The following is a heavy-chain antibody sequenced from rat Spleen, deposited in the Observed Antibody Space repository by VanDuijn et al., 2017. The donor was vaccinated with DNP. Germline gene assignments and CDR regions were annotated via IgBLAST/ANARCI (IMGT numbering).Heavy chain of an antibody. V-gene: IGHV5-27*01. CDR2: ISTSGGST. Sequence: EVQLVESGGGLVQPGRSLKLSCAASGFTFSNYGMAWVRQAPKKGLEWVATISTSGGSTYYRDSVKGRFTISRDNAKSTLYLQMDSLRSEDTATYYCTTVAGITPWYFDFWGPGTMVTVSS. CDR1: GFTFSNYG. CDR3: TTVAGITPWYFDF. D-gene: IGHD1-4*01. J-gene: IGHJ1*01.